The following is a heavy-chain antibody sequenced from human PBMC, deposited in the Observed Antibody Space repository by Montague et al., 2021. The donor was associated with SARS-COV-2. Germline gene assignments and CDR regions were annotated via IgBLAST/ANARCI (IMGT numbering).Heavy chain of an antibody. D-gene: IGHD4/OR15-4a*01. CDR2: IDWDDDK. CDR3: AQIWCIDHRNAVDI. Sequence: PALVKPTQTLTLTCTFSGFSLSTSGMCVSWIRQPPGKALEWLARIDWDDDKYSAPSLKTRLTISKETSKNQVVLTMTNMDPVDTATYYCAQIWCIDHRNAVDIWGQGTMVTVSS. CDR1: GFSLSTSGMC. J-gene: IGHJ3*02. V-gene: IGHV2-70*11.